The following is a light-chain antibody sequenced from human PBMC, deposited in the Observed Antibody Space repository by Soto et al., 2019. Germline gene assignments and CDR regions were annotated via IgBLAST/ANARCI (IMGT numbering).Light chain of an antibody. J-gene: IGKJ5*01. V-gene: IGKV3-20*01. CDR3: QQYDNSQIT. CDR1: QSVSSSY. CDR2: GES. Sequence: XIVLTQSPGTLSLSPVEIATLSGSASQSVSSSYLAWYQQKHGQAPRLLIYGESSRATGIPDRFSGSGSGTDFTITISGLDTEDFAVYYCQQYDNSQITGGHGTRLELK.